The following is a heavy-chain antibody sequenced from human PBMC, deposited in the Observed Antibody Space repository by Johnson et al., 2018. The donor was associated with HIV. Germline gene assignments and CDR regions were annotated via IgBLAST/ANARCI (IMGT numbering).Heavy chain of an antibody. J-gene: IGHJ3*01. CDR3: ASEVEYSILGGV. CDR1: GFTFSDYY. CDR2: ITSSGSVI. Sequence: QVLLVESGGGLVKPGGSLRLSCAASGFTFSDYYMSWIRQAPGKGLEWVSSITSSGSVIHYAASVKGRFTISRDNAKNSLYLVMNSLRAEDTAVYFCASEVEYSILGGVWGQGTVVTVSS. D-gene: IGHD6-6*01. V-gene: IGHV3-11*04.